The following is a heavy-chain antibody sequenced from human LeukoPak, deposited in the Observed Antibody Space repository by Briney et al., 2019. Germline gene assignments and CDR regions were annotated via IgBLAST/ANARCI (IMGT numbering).Heavy chain of an antibody. J-gene: IGHJ4*02. V-gene: IGHV2-5*02. D-gene: IGHD4-11*01. CDR2: IYWDDDK. CDR3: VHRRIYSPFDY. Sequence: EWLALIYWDDDKRYNSSLKSRLTITKDTSKNQVVLTMTNVDPADTATYYCVHRRIYSPFDYWGQGALVTVSS.